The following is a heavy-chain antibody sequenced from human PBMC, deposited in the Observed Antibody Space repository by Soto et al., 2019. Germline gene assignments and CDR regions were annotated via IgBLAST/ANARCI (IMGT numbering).Heavy chain of an antibody. Sequence: GGSLRLSCAVSGFTFSSYAMSWVRQAPGKGLEWVSAISGSGGSTYYADSVKGRFTISRDNSKNTLYLQMNSLRAEDTAVYYCAKGDRRRQLVVHYYYYMDVWGKGTTVTVS. D-gene: IGHD6-6*01. CDR2: ISGSGGST. CDR3: AKGDRRRQLVVHYYYYMDV. CDR1: GFTFSSYA. V-gene: IGHV3-23*01. J-gene: IGHJ6*03.